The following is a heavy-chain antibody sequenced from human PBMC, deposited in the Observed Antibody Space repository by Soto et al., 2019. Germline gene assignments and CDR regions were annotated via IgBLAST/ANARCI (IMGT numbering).Heavy chain of an antibody. CDR2: ISGSGDNT. Sequence: PGGSLRLSCAASGFTFSIYAMSWVRQAPGKGLQWVSAISGSGDNTYYADSVKGRFTISRDNSKNTLYLQMNNLRADDTAVYYCVDGGEWSFNFVYWGQGTLVTVSS. D-gene: IGHD3-3*01. CDR1: GFTFSIYA. V-gene: IGHV3-23*01. CDR3: VDGGEWSFNFVY. J-gene: IGHJ4*02.